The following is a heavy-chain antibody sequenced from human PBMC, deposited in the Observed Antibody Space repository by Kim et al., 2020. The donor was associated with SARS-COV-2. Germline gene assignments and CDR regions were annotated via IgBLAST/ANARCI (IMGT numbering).Heavy chain of an antibody. D-gene: IGHD1-7*01. Sequence: GGSLRLSCAASGFTFSSYGMHWVRQAPGKGLEWVAVISYDGSNKYYADSVKGRFTISRDNSKNTLYLQMNSLRAEDTAVYYCAKDGGTTTDYYYYGMDVWGQGTTVTVSS. CDR1: GFTFSSYG. CDR2: ISYDGSNK. J-gene: IGHJ6*02. CDR3: AKDGGTTTDYYYYGMDV. V-gene: IGHV3-30*18.